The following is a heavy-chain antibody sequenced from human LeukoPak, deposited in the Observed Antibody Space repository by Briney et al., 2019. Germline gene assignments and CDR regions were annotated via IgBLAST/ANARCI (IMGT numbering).Heavy chain of an antibody. CDR3: ARAIEVGAMTPFDY. CDR2: IYHSGST. V-gene: IGHV4-39*07. D-gene: IGHD1-26*01. CDR1: GGSISSSSYY. J-gene: IGHJ4*02. Sequence: SGTLSLTCVVSGGSISSSSYYWGWIRQPPGKGLEWIGSIYHSGSTYYNPSLKSRVTIAVETSKNQFSLKLSSVTAADTAVYYCARAIEVGAMTPFDYWGQGTLVTVSS.